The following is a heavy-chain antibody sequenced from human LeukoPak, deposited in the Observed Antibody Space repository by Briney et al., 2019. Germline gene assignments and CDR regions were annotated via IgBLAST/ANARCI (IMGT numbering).Heavy chain of an antibody. D-gene: IGHD3-10*01. J-gene: IGHJ4*02. CDR1: GYTFTSYD. Sequence: ASVKVSCKASGYTFTSYDINWVRQATGQGLEWMGWMNPNSGNTGYAQKFQGRVTMTRNTSISTAYMELSSLRSEDTAVYYCARVVVDGWGSGSRILTYFDYWGQGTPVTVSS. V-gene: IGHV1-8*01. CDR3: ARVVVDGWGSGSRILTYFDY. CDR2: MNPNSGNT.